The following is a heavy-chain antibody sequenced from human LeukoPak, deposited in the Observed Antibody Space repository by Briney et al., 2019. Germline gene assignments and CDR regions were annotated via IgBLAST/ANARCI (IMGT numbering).Heavy chain of an antibody. CDR2: ISYDGSNK. J-gene: IGHJ4*02. Sequence: GGSLRLSCAASGFTFSSYGMHWVRQAPGKGLEWVAVISYDGSNKYYADSVKGRFTISRDNSKNTLYLQMYSLRAEDTAVYYCAKTREGGYSYGYDADYWGQGTLVTVSS. V-gene: IGHV3-30*18. CDR1: GFTFSSYG. CDR3: AKTREGGYSYGYDADY. D-gene: IGHD5-18*01.